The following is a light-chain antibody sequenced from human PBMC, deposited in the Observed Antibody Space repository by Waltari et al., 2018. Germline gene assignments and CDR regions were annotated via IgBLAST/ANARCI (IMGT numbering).Light chain of an antibody. J-gene: IGLJ2*01. Sequence: SYVLAQPPSVSVAPGATASITCAGNNIGSKSLIWYQQKPGQAPVLVIYYYTARPSGVPERFSSSISENTDTLTISRVEAGDEADYYCQVWDRSSGVKVFFGGGTKMTVL. CDR3: QVWDRSSGVKVF. CDR1: NIGSKS. CDR2: YYT. V-gene: IGLV3-21*04.